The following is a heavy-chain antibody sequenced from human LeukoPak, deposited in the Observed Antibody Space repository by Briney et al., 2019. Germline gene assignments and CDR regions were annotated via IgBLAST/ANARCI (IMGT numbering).Heavy chain of an antibody. J-gene: IGHJ4*02. D-gene: IGHD6-13*01. CDR1: GFTFSNYG. CDR3: SRRGYYMAAAGTVDY. CDR2: ISYDGSNK. V-gene: IGHV3-30*19. Sequence: GGSLRLSCAASGFTFSNYGMHWVRQAPGKGLEWVAVISYDGSNKYYADSVKGRFTISRDNSKNTLYLQMNSLRAEDTAVYYCSRRGYYMAAAGTVDYWGQGTLVTVSS.